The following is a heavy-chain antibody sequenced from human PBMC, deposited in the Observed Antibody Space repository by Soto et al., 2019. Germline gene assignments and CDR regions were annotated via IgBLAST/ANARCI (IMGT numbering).Heavy chain of an antibody. CDR3: ARSPPSSETTAPLRLLDY. CDR2: IYYSGST. D-gene: IGHD4-17*01. V-gene: IGHV4-31*03. J-gene: IGHJ4*02. CDR1: GGSISSGGYY. Sequence: SETLSLTCTVSGGSISSGGYYWSWIRQHPGKGLEWIGYIYYSGSTYYNPSLKSRVTISVDTSKNQFSLKLSSVTAADTAVYYCARSPPSSETTAPLRLLDYWGQGTLVTVSS.